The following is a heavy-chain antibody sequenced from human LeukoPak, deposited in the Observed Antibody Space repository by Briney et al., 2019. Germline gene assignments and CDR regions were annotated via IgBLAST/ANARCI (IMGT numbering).Heavy chain of an antibody. V-gene: IGHV4-61*02. J-gene: IGHJ4*02. CDR1: GGSISRGSYY. CDR3: ARERIVGALYYFDY. Sequence: SQTLSLTCTLSGGSISRGSYYWTWIRQPAGKGLEWIGRIYTSGSTNYNPSLKSRVTISVDTSKSQFSLKLSSVTAADTAVYYCARERIVGALYYFDYWGQGTLVTVSS. D-gene: IGHD1-26*01. CDR2: IYTSGST.